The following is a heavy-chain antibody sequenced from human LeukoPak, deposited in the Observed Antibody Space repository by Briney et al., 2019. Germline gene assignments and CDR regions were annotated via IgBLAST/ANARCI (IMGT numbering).Heavy chain of an antibody. CDR2: ISGSGGST. J-gene: IGHJ2*01. D-gene: IGHD6-13*01. CDR3: AKAIAAPVWYFDL. CDR1: GFTVSIYD. Sequence: GGTLRLSGAASGFTVSIYDLSWGPQGQGQGLEWGSAISGSGGSTYYADSVKGRFTISRDNSRNTLYLQMNTLRAEDTAVYYCAKAIAAPVWYFDLWGRGTLVTVSS. V-gene: IGHV3-23*01.